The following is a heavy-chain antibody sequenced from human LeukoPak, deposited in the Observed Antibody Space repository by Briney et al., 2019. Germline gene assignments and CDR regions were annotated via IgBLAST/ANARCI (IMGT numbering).Heavy chain of an antibody. V-gene: IGHV4-38-2*02. J-gene: IGHJ1*01. CDR2: IYLSGST. Sequence: SETLSLTCSVSGYSISSGYYWAWIRQTPGKGLEWIGTIYLSGSTHYNPSLQSRVTISVDTSKNQFSLRLSSVTAADTAVYYCARASSTTGTLGEAYFQRWGQGTLVTVSS. CDR3: ARASSTTGTLGEAYFQR. D-gene: IGHD1-14*01. CDR1: GYSISSGYY.